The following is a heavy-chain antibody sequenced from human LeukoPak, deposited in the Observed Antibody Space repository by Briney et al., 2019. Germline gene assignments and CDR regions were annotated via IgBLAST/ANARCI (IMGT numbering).Heavy chain of an antibody. CDR2: INQDGSMK. CDR3: AKAAGYDSRDDAFDI. Sequence: GGSLRLSCAASGFTFTSDWMNWVRQAPGKGLEWVASINQDGSMKYYVDSVKGRFTISRDNSKNTLYLQMNRLRAEDTALYYCAKAAGYDSRDDAFDIWGQGTMVTVSS. V-gene: IGHV3-7*03. J-gene: IGHJ3*02. D-gene: IGHD3-22*01. CDR1: GFTFTSDW.